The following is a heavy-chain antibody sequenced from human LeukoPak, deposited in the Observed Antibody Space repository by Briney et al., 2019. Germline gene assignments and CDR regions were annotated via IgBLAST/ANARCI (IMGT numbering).Heavy chain of an antibody. CDR2: ISSSSSTI. CDR3: ARDVQGEWPGMDV. J-gene: IGHJ6*02. V-gene: IGHV3-48*04. D-gene: IGHD3-10*01. CDR1: GFTFSSYS. Sequence: PGGSLRLSCAASGFTFSSYSMNWVRQAPGKGLEWVSYISSSSSTIYYADSVKGRFTISRDNAKNSLYLQMNSLRAEDTAVYYCARDVQGEWPGMDVWGQGTTVTVSS.